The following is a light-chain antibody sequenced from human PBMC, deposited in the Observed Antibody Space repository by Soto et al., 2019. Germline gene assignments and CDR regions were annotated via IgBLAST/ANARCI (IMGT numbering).Light chain of an antibody. J-gene: IGLJ1*01. CDR1: SSDVGGYNY. CDR3: SSYTSSSTAV. V-gene: IGLV2-14*01. CDR2: EVS. Sequence: QSFLTTPASLSGSPGQSITISCTGTSSDVGGYNYVSWYQQHPGKAPKLMIYEVSNRPSGVSNRFSGSKSGNTASLTISGLQAEDEADYYCSSYTSSSTAVFGTGTKVTVL.